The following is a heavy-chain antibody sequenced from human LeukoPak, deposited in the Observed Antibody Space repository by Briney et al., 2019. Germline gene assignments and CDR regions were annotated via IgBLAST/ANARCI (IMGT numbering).Heavy chain of an antibody. D-gene: IGHD5-18*01. J-gene: IGHJ3*02. Sequence: GGSLPPSCAASGSTFISAGRSGVRPPPGRGLGWVAVIIGGGGSTYYADSVRSRFTISRNNSKNPLYLQMNSLRAEDTAVYYCAKDFRRGYRYGYGDAFDIWGQGTMVTVSS. V-gene: IGHV3-23*01. CDR1: GSTFISAG. CDR3: AKDFRRGYRYGYGDAFDI. CDR2: IIGGGGST.